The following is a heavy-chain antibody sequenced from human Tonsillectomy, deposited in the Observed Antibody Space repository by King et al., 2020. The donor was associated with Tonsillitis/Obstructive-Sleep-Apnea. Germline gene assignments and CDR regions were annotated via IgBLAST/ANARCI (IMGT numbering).Heavy chain of an antibody. V-gene: IGHV3-30*04. CDR2: ISHDGSLK. CDR3: ARDPWEYQLSSPYGIDGFDI. Sequence: VQLVESGGGVVQPGRSLRLSCAASGFIFSNYAMHWVRQAPGKGLEWVAVISHDGSLKYYADSVKGRFTISRDNSKNTLYLEMNSLRVEDTAVYYCARDPWEYQLSSPYGIDGFDIWGQGTIVTVSS. D-gene: IGHD2-2*01. CDR1: GFIFSNYA. J-gene: IGHJ3*02.